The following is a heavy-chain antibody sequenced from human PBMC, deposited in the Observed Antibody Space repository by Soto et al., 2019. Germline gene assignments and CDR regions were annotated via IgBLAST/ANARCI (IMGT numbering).Heavy chain of an antibody. V-gene: IGHV6-1*01. CDR2: TYYRSKWYN. D-gene: IGHD2-21*01. CDR1: GDSVSSNSAA. Sequence: KQSQTLSLTFAISGDSVSSNSAAWNWIRQSPSRGLEWLGSTYYRSKWYNDYAVSVKSRITINPDTSKNQFSLQLNSVTPEDTSVYYCARVALAIDWYFDLWGRGTLVTVSS. J-gene: IGHJ2*01. CDR3: ARVALAIDWYFDL.